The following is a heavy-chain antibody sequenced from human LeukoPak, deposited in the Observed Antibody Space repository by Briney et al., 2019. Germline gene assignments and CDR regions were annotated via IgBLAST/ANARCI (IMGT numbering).Heavy chain of an antibody. CDR2: INPNSGGT. V-gene: IGHV1-2*02. J-gene: IGHJ4*02. Sequence: GASVKVSCKASGYTFTGYYMHWVRQAPGQGLEWMGWINPNSGGTNYAQKFQGRVTMTRDTSISTAYMELSRLRSDDTAVYYCASDSSGWYGYFDYWGQGTLVTVSS. CDR3: ASDSSGWYGYFDY. D-gene: IGHD6-19*01. CDR1: GYTFTGYY.